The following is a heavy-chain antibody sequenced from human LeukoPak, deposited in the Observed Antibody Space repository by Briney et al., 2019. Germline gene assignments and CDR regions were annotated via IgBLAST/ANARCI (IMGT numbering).Heavy chain of an antibody. J-gene: IGHJ2*01. CDR3: ARCSTSEVHVNWYFDF. CDR2: VNPHSGGT. Sequence: ASVKVSCKASGYTFTDYYLHWVRQAPGQGLEWMGWVNPHSGGTSYAQSFRGRVTMTRETSITTAYLEVTGLSSDDTAVYYCARCSTSEVHVNWYFDFWGRGTLVTVSS. V-gene: IGHV1-2*02. D-gene: IGHD2-2*01. CDR1: GYTFTDYY.